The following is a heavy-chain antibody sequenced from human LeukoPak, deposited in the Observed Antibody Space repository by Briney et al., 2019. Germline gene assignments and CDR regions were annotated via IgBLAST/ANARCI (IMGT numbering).Heavy chain of an antibody. Sequence: GASVKVSCKASGYTFTGYYMHWVRQAPGQGLEWMGRINPNSGGTNYAQKFHGRVTMTRDTSISTAYMELSRLRSDDTAVYYCATYHSSSLYYYYGMDVWGQGTTVTVSS. CDR2: INPNSGGT. CDR3: ATYHSSSLYYYYGMDV. CDR1: GYTFTGYY. J-gene: IGHJ6*02. D-gene: IGHD6-13*01. V-gene: IGHV1-2*06.